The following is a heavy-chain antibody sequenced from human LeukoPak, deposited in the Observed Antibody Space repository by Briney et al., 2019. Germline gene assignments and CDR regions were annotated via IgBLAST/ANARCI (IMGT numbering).Heavy chain of an antibody. CDR2: IHHSGTT. CDR1: GDSVSSYY. Sequence: SETLSLTCTVSGDSVSSYYWNWIRQPPGKGPEWIGYIHHSGTTNNNPSLRSRVTMSVDTSKNQFSLKLSSVTAADTAVYYCARRIVAAAGGVDYWGQGTLVTVSS. D-gene: IGHD6-13*01. V-gene: IGHV4-59*02. CDR3: ARRIVAAAGGVDY. J-gene: IGHJ4*02.